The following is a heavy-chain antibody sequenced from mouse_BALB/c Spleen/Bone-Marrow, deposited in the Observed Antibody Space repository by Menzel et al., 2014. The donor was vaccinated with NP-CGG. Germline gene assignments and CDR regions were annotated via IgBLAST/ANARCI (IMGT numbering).Heavy chain of an antibody. J-gene: IGHJ3*01. V-gene: IGHV4-1*02. CDR3: ARLGYYGGFAY. CDR2: INPDSSTI. D-gene: IGHD2-3*01. Sequence: EVNVVESGGGLVQPGESLKLSCAASGFDFSGFWMGWVRQAPGKGLEWIGEINPDSSTINYTPSLKDRFIISRDNAKNTLYLQMSKVRSEDTALYYCARLGYYGGFAYWGQGTLVTVSA. CDR1: GFDFSGFW.